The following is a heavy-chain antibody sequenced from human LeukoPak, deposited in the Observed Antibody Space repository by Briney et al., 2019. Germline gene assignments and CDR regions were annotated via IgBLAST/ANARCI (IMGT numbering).Heavy chain of an antibody. Sequence: PSETLSLTCAVSGGSISYYYWSWIRQPPGKGLEWIGYIYYSGSTNYNPSLKSRVTISVDTSKNQFSLRLRSVSAADTAVYSCARHPERYSYFDYWGQGTLVTVSS. CDR2: IYYSGST. CDR1: GGSISYYY. V-gene: IGHV4-59*01. D-gene: IGHD5-18*01. J-gene: IGHJ4*02. CDR3: ARHPERYSYFDY.